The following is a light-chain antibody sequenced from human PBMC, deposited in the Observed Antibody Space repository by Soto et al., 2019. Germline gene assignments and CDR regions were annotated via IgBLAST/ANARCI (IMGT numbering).Light chain of an antibody. CDR3: SSYTSSNTVV. Sequence: QSALTQPASVSGSPGQSITISCTGTSSDVGGYNYVSWYQQHPGKAPKLIIYDVSDRPSGVSSRFSGSKSGNTASLTISGLQAEDEADYYCSSYTSSNTVVFGGGTKLTVL. J-gene: IGLJ2*01. CDR1: SSDVGGYNY. CDR2: DVS. V-gene: IGLV2-14*01.